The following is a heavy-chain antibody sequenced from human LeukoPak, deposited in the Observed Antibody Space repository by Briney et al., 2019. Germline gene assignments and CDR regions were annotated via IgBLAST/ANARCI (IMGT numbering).Heavy chain of an antibody. CDR2: TYYRSKWYN. D-gene: IGHD6-13*01. Sequence: SQTLSLTCAISGDSVSSNSAAWNWIRQSPSRGLEWLGRTYYRSKWYNDYALSVKSRITVNPDTSKNQFSLQLNSVTPEGTAVYYRARGSNLYSSSWYFDYWGQGTLVTVSS. V-gene: IGHV6-1*01. CDR1: GDSVSSNSAA. J-gene: IGHJ4*02. CDR3: ARGSNLYSSSWYFDY.